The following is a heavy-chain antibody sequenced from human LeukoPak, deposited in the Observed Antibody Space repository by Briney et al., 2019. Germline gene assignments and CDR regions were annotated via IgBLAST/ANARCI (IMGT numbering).Heavy chain of an antibody. V-gene: IGHV4-59*08. CDR3: PRLERRQEAFDI. CDR2: SYYTGST. Sequence: SETLSLTCTVSGGSISSQYWSWMRQSPGKGLEWIGYSYYTGSTNYNPSLKSRITISVDSSKNQFSLKLSSVTAADTAVYYCPRLERRQEAFDIWGQGTMVTVSS. CDR1: GGSISSQY. D-gene: IGHD1-1*01. J-gene: IGHJ3*02.